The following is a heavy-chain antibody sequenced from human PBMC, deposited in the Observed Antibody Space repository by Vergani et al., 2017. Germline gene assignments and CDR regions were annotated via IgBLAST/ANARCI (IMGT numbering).Heavy chain of an antibody. CDR2: ISYGGSNK. CDR1: GFTFSNYG. CDR3: GRSRYYYYYMDV. J-gene: IGHJ6*03. Sequence: QVQLVESGGGVVQPGRSLRLSCAASGFTFSNYGMYWVRQAPGKGLEWVAVISYGGSNKYYTDSVKGRFTISRDNSKNTLYLQMNSLRAEDTAVYYCGRSRYYYYYMDVWGKGTTVTVSS. V-gene: IGHV3-30*03.